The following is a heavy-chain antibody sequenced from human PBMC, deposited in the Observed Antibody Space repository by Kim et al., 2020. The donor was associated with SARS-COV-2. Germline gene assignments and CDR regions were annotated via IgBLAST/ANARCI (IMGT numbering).Heavy chain of an antibody. CDR1: GGSISSGDYS. J-gene: IGHJ6*01. Sequence: SETLSLTCTVSGGSISSGDYSWSWIRQPPGKGLEWIGYISYSGSTYYNPSFKSRVTMSVDTSKNQFSLKLSSVTAADTAVYYCARNGYWSCSNCDYGMD. D-gene: IGHD2-2*01. V-gene: IGHV4-30-4*01. CDR2: ISYSGST. CDR3: ARNGYWSCSNCDYGMD.